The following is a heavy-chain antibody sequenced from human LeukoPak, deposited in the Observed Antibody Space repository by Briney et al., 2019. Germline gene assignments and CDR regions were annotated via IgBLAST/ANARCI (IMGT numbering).Heavy chain of an antibody. CDR3: ARARAYGDYGY. CDR2: TYYSGST. V-gene: IGHV4-59*01. J-gene: IGHJ4*02. CDR1: GGSISSYY. Sequence: PSETLSLTCTVSGGSISSYYWSWIRQPPGKGLEWIGYTYYSGSTNYNPSLKSRVTISVDTSKNQFSLKLSSVTAADTAVYYCARARAYGDYGYWGQGTLVTVSS. D-gene: IGHD4-17*01.